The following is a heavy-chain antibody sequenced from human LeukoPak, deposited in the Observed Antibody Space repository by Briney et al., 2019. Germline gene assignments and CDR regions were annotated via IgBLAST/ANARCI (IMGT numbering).Heavy chain of an antibody. CDR3: ARVSLWFGELFDAFDI. CDR1: GGSISSYY. V-gene: IGHV4-4*07. CDR2: IYTSGST. Sequence: PSETLSLTCTVSGGSISSYYWSWIRQPAGKGLEWIGRIYTSGSTNYNPSLKSRVTMSVDTSKNQFSLKLSSVTAADTAVYYCARVSLWFGELFDAFDIWGQGTMVTVSS. J-gene: IGHJ3*02. D-gene: IGHD3-10*01.